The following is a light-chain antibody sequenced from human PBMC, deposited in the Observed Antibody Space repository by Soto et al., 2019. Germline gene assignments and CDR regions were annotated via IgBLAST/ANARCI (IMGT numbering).Light chain of an antibody. CDR3: LQDYSYPFT. CDR1: QGIRND. CDR2: AAS. Sequence: AIQMTQSPSSLSASVGDRVTITCRASQGIRNDLAWFQQKPGKAPKLLIYAASTLHSGVPSRFSGSGSGTDFTLNVSSLQPEDFATYYCLQDYSYPFTFGPGTKVDFK. V-gene: IGKV1-6*01. J-gene: IGKJ3*01.